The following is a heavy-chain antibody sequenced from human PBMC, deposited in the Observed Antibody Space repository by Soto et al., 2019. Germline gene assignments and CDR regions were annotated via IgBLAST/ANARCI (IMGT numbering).Heavy chain of an antibody. CDR1: GGSISSGGYY. Sequence: SETLSLTCTVSGGSISSGGYYWIWIRQHPGKGLEWIGYIYYSGSTYYNPSLKSRVTISVDTSKNQFSLKLSSVTAADTAVYYCARSPPYGDYYFDYWGQGTLVTVSS. V-gene: IGHV4-31*03. CDR2: IYYSGST. CDR3: ARSPPYGDYYFDY. J-gene: IGHJ4*02. D-gene: IGHD4-17*01.